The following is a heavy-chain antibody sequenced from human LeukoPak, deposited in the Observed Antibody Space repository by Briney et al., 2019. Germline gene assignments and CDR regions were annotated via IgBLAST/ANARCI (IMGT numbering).Heavy chain of an antibody. CDR1: GGSFSGFY. Sequence: SETLSLTCAVYGGSFSGFYWSWIRHPRGRGLEWIGEISHGGSTNYNPSLKSRVNISDDTSKNRFSLKLSSVTAADTAVYYCARWRGDSSGYYYFDYWGQGTLVTVSS. CDR2: ISHGGST. J-gene: IGHJ4*02. CDR3: ARWRGDSSGYYYFDY. V-gene: IGHV4-34*01. D-gene: IGHD3-22*01.